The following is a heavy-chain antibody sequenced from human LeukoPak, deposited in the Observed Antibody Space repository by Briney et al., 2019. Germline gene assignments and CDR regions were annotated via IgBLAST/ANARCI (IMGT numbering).Heavy chain of an antibody. CDR2: INPSGGST. CDR3: TRDLGVDTTMIFFDY. J-gene: IGHJ4*02. Sequence: ASVKVSCKASGYTFTSYYMHWVRQAPGQGLEWMGIINPSGGSTSYAQKFQGRVTMTRDTSTSTVYMELSSLRSEDTAVYYCTRDLGVDTTMIFFDYWGQGSLVTVSS. D-gene: IGHD5-18*01. CDR1: GYTFTSYY. V-gene: IGHV1-46*01.